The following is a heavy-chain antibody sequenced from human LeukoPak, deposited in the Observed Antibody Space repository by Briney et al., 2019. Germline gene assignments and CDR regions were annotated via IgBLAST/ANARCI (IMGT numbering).Heavy chain of an antibody. CDR2: ISSLSGTV. CDR1: GFTFSTYS. J-gene: IGHJ4*02. D-gene: IGHD1-26*01. CDR3: SRDQGGGTSY. V-gene: IGHV3-48*01. Sequence: GGSLRLSCVASGFTFSTYSMNWVRQAPGEGLECVSYISSLSGTVYYADSVKGRFTISRDNAKNSLYLHMDSLRAEDTAVYYCSRDQGGGTSYWGQGTLVTVSS.